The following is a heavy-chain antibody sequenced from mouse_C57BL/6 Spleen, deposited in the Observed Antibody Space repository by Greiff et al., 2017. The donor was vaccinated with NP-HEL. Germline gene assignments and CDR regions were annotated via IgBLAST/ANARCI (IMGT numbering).Heavy chain of an antibody. V-gene: IGHV5-17*01. CDR3: ARGDGNYYAWFAY. D-gene: IGHD2-1*01. CDR1: GFTFSDYG. Sequence: EVQLVESGGGLVKPGGSLKLSCAASGFTFSDYGMHWVRQAPEKGLEWVAYISSGSSTIYYADTVKGRFTISRDNAKNTLFLQMTSLRSEDTAMYYCARGDGNYYAWFAYWGQGTLVTVSA. CDR2: ISSGSSTI. J-gene: IGHJ3*01.